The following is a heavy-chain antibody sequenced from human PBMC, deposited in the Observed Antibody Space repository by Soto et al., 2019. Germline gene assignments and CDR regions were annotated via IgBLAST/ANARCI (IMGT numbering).Heavy chain of an antibody. J-gene: IGHJ3*02. CDR3: AKDLGYCSSTSCYRPEAGNDAFDI. CDR1: GFTFDDYA. V-gene: IGHV3-9*01. D-gene: IGHD2-2*02. CDR2: ISWNSGSI. Sequence: SLRLSCAASGFTFDDYAMHWVRQAPGKGLEWVSGISWNSGSIGYADSVKGRFTISRDNAKNSLYLQMNSLRAEDTALYYCAKDLGYCSSTSCYRPEAGNDAFDIWGQGTMVTVSS.